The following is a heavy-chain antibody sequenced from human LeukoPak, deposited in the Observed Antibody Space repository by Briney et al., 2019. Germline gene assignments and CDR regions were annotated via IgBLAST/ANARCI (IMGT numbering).Heavy chain of an antibody. J-gene: IGHJ4*02. D-gene: IGHD2-15*01. Sequence: GASVKVSCKASGYPFSIYDVNWVRQATGQGLEWMGWMNPNSGNTGYAQRFQGRVTMTRNASISTAYMELSSLGSEDTAVYYCARGASLRAVVVGASTSPPMPYDFWGQGTLVTVSS. V-gene: IGHV1-8*01. CDR3: ARGASLRAVVVGASTSPPMPYDF. CDR1: GYPFSIYD. CDR2: MNPNSGNT.